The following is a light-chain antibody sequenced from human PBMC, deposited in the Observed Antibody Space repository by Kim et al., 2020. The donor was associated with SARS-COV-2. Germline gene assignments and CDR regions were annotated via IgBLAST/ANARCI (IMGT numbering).Light chain of an antibody. Sequence: SVTAGQTATIVWSGDNLGNRYVYWDRQRTGQSPVLVIYQDNKRPSGIPERFSGSNAGNTATLTISETQAMDEADYYCQTWDGATGVFGGGTKLTVL. CDR1: NLGNRY. V-gene: IGLV3-1*01. CDR2: QDN. J-gene: IGLJ3*02. CDR3: QTWDGATGV.